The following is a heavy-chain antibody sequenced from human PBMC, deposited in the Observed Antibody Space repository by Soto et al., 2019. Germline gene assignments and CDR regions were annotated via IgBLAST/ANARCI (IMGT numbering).Heavy chain of an antibody. J-gene: IGHJ4*02. D-gene: IGHD3-22*01. CDR1: GGSFSGYY. CDR3: ARGGHYDSRGHFVY. Sequence: SETLSLTCAVHGGSFSGYYWSWIRQPPGKGLEWIGEINHSGSTNYNPSLKSRVTISVDTSKNQFSLKLSSVTAADTAVYYCARGGHYDSRGHFVYRGQGILVTVSS. CDR2: INHSGST. V-gene: IGHV4-34*01.